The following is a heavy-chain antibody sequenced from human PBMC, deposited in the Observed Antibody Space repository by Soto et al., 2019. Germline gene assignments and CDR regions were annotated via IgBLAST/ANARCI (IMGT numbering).Heavy chain of an antibody. D-gene: IGHD3-10*01. J-gene: IGHJ6*02. Sequence: GGSLRLSCAASGFTFSNAWMGWVRQAPGKGLEWVGRIKSKTDGGTTDYAAPVKGRFTISRDDSKNTLYLQMNSLKTEDTAVYYCTTDVGLIYYYYYGMDVWGQGTMVTVSS. CDR3: TTDVGLIYYYYYGMDV. CDR1: GFTFSNAW. CDR2: IKSKTDGGTT. V-gene: IGHV3-15*01.